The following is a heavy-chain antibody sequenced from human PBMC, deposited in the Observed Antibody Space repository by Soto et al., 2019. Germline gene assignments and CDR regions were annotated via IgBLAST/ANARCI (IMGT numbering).Heavy chain of an antibody. V-gene: IGHV3-30-3*01. CDR1: GFTFETYA. J-gene: IGHJ6*02. CDR3: ARDHLYGTDVNWRRGYYGMDV. D-gene: IGHD4-17*01. CDR2: ISFDGTNT. Sequence: QVKLVESGGGVVQPGKSLRLSCEASGFTFETYAMHWVRQAPGTGLEWLAVISFDGTNTYYADSVKGRFTFSRDNSKNTLDLQWNSLRPEDTAVYYCARDHLYGTDVNWRRGYYGMDVWGHGTTVTVSS.